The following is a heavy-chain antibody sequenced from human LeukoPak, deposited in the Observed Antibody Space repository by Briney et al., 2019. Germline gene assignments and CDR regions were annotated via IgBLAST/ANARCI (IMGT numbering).Heavy chain of an antibody. D-gene: IGHD6-13*01. CDR3: VTSTGQQFIPYDY. CDR1: GFNVSSNY. V-gene: IGHV3-66*02. J-gene: IGHJ4*02. CDR2: IYGGDAA. Sequence: GGSLRLSCAASGFNVSSNYMTWIRQAPGKGLEWVSLIYGGDAAYYAESVRGRFMISRDNLKNTLFLQMNSLRVEDTAVYYCVTSTGQQFIPYDYWGQGTHVTVFS.